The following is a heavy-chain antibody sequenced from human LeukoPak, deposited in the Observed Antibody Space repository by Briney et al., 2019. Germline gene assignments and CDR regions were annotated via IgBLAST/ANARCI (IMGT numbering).Heavy chain of an antibody. Sequence: GASVKVSFKASGYSFTSCGISWVRQAPGQGLEWMGWIVPSNGYTTYAQKFQGRVTMTTDTSTSTAYMQLRSLRSDDTAVYHCAIPTGCGTYSFDHWGQGTLVTVSS. V-gene: IGHV1-18*01. CDR3: AIPTGCGTYSFDH. J-gene: IGHJ4*02. D-gene: IGHD1-26*01. CDR2: IVPSNGYT. CDR1: GYSFTSCG.